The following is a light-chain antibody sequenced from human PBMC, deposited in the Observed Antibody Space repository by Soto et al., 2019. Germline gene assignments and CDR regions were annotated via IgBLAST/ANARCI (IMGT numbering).Light chain of an antibody. CDR2: ASS. J-gene: IGKJ1*01. CDR1: QSGITNF. V-gene: IGKV3-20*01. Sequence: EIVLTQSPGTLSLSPGERATLSCRASQSGITNFLAWYQQRPGQAPRLLIYASSKRASGIPDRFSGSGSGTDFTLTITRLEPEDFAVYYCQRYGLSWTFGQGTKVEIK. CDR3: QRYGLSWT.